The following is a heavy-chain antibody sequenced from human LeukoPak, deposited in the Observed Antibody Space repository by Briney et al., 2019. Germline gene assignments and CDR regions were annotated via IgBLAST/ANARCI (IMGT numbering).Heavy chain of an antibody. Sequence: ASVKVSCKASGYTFIRYAMNWVRQAPGQGLEWMGWINTNTGNPTYDQGFTGRFVFSLDTSVSTAYLQISSLKAEDTAVYYCARTRDGSGRKIDYWGQGTLVTVSS. J-gene: IGHJ4*02. V-gene: IGHV7-4-1*02. CDR3: ARTRDGSGRKIDY. CDR2: INTNTGNP. CDR1: GYTFIRYA. D-gene: IGHD3-10*01.